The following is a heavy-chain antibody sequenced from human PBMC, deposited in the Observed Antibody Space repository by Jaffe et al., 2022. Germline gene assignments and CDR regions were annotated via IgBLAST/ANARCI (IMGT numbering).Heavy chain of an antibody. J-gene: IGHJ4*02. V-gene: IGHV3-23*01. CDR3: AKEAGSGSYGHLDY. D-gene: IGHD3-10*01. CDR1: GFTFNNYA. CDR2: ISGNGGNT. Sequence: EVQLLESGGGLVQPGGSLRLSCVASGFTFNNYAMGWVRQAPGKGLEWVSDISGNGGNTFYADSVRGRFTISRDNSKNTLYLQMNSLRVEDTAVYYCAKEAGSGSYGHLDYWGQGTLVTVSS.